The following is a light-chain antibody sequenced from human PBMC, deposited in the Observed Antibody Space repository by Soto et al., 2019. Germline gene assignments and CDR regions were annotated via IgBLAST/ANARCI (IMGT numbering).Light chain of an antibody. CDR1: SSDVGGYNY. CDR3: TSYTGDDFTFV. J-gene: IGLJ1*01. CDR2: EVT. V-gene: IGLV2-14*01. Sequence: QSALTQPASVSGSPGQSITISCTGTSSDVGGYNYVSWYQQHPGKVPKLMICEVTNRPPGVSNRFSGSKSGNTASLIVSGLQPDDEAEYHCTSYTGDDFTFVFGTGTKLTVL.